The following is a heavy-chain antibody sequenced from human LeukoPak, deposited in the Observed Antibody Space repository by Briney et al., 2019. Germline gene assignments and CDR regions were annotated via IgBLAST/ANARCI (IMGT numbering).Heavy chain of an antibody. D-gene: IGHD3-22*01. J-gene: IGHJ4*02. CDR1: GYTFTGYY. CDR3: ARGHYYDSSGYPILDY. CDR2: INPNSGGT. Sequence: ASVKVSCKASGYTFTGYYMHWVRQAPGQGLEWMGWINPNSGGTNYAQKFQGRVTMTRDTSISTAYMELSRLRSDDTAVYYCARGHYYDSSGYPILDYWGQGTLVTVSS. V-gene: IGHV1-2*02.